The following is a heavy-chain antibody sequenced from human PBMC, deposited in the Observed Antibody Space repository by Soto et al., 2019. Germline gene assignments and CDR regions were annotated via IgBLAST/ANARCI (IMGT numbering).Heavy chain of an antibody. CDR2: ISGSGGST. D-gene: IGHD6-19*01. V-gene: IGHV3-23*01. CDR3: AKGFWAVAGTRYFDY. CDR1: GFTFSSYA. Sequence: LRLSCAASGFTFSSYAMNWVRQAPGKGLEWVSVISGSGGSTYYADSVKGRFTISRDNSRNTLYLQMNSLRVEDTAVYYCAKGFWAVAGTRYFDYWGQGTLVTVSS. J-gene: IGHJ4*02.